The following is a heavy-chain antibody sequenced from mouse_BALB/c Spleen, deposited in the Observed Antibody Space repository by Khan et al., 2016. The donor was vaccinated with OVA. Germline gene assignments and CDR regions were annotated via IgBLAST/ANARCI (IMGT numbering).Heavy chain of an antibody. CDR2: IWSDGST. D-gene: IGHD2-10*01. J-gene: IGHJ4*01. V-gene: IGHV2-6-1*01. CDR1: GFSLTNYG. Sequence: VQLQESGPGLVAPSQSLSITCTISGFSLTNYGVHWVRQPPGKGLEWLVVIWSDGSTTYNSALKSRLTVNKDNSKSQVFLEMNSLQTDDTAMYFCARQPYYHYNIMDYWGQGTSVTVSA. CDR3: ARQPYYHYNIMDY.